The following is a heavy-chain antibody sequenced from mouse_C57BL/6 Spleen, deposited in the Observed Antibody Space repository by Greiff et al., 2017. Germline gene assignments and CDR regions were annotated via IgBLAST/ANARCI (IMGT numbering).Heavy chain of an antibody. CDR2: IDPETGGT. J-gene: IGHJ2*01. CDR1: GYTFTDYE. V-gene: IGHV1-15*01. Sequence: QVQLQQSGAELVRPGASVTLSCKASGYTFTDYEMHWVKQTPVHGLEWIGAIDPETGGTAYNQKFKGKAILTADKSSSTAYMELRSLTSEDSAVYYCTRFTTVVARGDYWGQGTTLTVSS. CDR3: TRFTTVVARGDY. D-gene: IGHD1-1*01.